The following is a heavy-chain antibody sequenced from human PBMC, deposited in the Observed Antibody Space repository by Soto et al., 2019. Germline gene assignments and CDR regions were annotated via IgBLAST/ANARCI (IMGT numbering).Heavy chain of an antibody. CDR3: ARRGDGYTHYDYGRDV. Sequence: QLQLQESGPGLVKPSETLSLTCTVSGGSISSSSYYWGWIRQPPGKGLEWIGSIYYSGSTYYNPSLKDQVPISVDTSSNQFSLELSSVTAADTAVYYCARRGDGYTHYDYGRDVWGQGTTVTVSS. J-gene: IGHJ6*02. D-gene: IGHD5-12*01. CDR1: GGSISSSSYY. V-gene: IGHV4-39*01. CDR2: IYYSGST.